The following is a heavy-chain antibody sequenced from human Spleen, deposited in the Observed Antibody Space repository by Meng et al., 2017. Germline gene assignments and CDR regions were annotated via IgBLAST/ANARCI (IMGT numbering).Heavy chain of an antibody. CDR1: GGTFSSYA. J-gene: IGHJ4*02. CDR2: IIPIFGTA. Sequence: QGWLGRYRAVMNKPGSAVKFSCKASGGTFSSYAISWVRQAPGQGLEWMGGIIPIFGTANYAQKFQGRVTITADKSTSTAYMELSSLRSEDTAVYYCARESGKGYFDYWGQGTLVTVSS. CDR3: ARESGKGYFDY. V-gene: IGHV1-69*06.